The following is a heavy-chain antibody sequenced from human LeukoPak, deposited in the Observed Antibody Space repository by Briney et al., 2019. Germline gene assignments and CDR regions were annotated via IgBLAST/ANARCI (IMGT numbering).Heavy chain of an antibody. CDR1: GGSISSCY. CDR3: ARVGGSYGWWYFDY. J-gene: IGHJ4*02. CDR2: IYYSGST. D-gene: IGHD1-26*01. Sequence: SETPSLTCTVSGGSISSCYWSWIRQPPGKGLEWIGYIYYSGSTNYNPSLKSRVTISVDTSKNQFSLKLSSVTAADTAVYYCARVGGSYGWWYFDYWGQGTLVTVSS. V-gene: IGHV4-59*01.